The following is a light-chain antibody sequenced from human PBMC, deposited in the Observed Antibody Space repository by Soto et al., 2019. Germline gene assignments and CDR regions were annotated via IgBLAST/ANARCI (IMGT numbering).Light chain of an antibody. J-gene: IGKJ4*01. CDR2: AAS. Sequence: IQLTQSPSSLSASVGDSVTITCRASQGVSRYFSWYQQKPGRAPILLIYAASTLQSGVPARFSGSGSGTDFTLSITSLQPEDFATYYCQQLNTYPVTFGGGTKVEIK. CDR1: QGVSRY. CDR3: QQLNTYPVT. V-gene: IGKV1-9*01.